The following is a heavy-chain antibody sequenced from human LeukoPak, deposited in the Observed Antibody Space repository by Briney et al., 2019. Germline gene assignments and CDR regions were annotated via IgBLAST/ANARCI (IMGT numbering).Heavy chain of an antibody. CDR3: AREMGATTSIRFDP. V-gene: IGHV4-61*09. D-gene: IGHD1-26*01. Sequence: SETLSLTCTVSGDSISSGSYSWSWIRQPAGQGLEWIGHIYTSGRNNYNPSLKSRVTMSIDTSKNHFSLRLSSVTAADTAVYYCAREMGATTSIRFDPWGQGTLATVSP. J-gene: IGHJ5*02. CDR1: GDSISSGSYS. CDR2: IYTSGRN.